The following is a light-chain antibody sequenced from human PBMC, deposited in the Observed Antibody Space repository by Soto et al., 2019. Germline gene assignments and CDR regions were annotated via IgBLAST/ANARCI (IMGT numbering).Light chain of an antibody. CDR3: QQYNSYSWT. CDR1: QSISSW. Sequence: DIQMTQSPSTLSASLEDRVTITSRASQSISSWLAWYQQKPGKAPKLLIYDASSLESGVPSRFSGSGSGTEFTLTISSLQPDDFATYYCQQYNSYSWTFGQGTKVDIK. CDR2: DAS. J-gene: IGKJ1*01. V-gene: IGKV1-5*01.